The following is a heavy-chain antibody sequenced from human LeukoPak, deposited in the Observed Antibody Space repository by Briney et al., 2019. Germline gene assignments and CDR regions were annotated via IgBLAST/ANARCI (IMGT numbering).Heavy chain of an antibody. CDR3: ARDPFGIVADYYFDY. Sequence: GGSLRLSCAASGFTFSDYYMSWIRQAPGKGLEWVSYISSSSSTIYYADSVKGRFTISRDNAKNSLYLQMNSLRAGDTAVYYCARDPFGIVADYYFDYWGQGTLVTVSS. CDR2: ISSSSSTI. J-gene: IGHJ4*02. CDR1: GFTFSDYY. V-gene: IGHV3-11*04. D-gene: IGHD1-26*01.